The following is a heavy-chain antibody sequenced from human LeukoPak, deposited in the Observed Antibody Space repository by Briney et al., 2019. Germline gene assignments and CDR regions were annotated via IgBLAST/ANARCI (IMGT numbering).Heavy chain of an antibody. V-gene: IGHV4-61*01. Sequence: PSETLSLTCTVSGGSVSSGSYYWSWIRQPPGTGLEWIGYIYYSGSTNYNPSLKSRVTISVDTSKNQFSLKLTSVTAADTAVYYCARRPLDYFASGSYWNYWGQGTLVTVSS. D-gene: IGHD3-10*01. J-gene: IGHJ4*02. CDR3: ARRPLDYFASGSYWNY. CDR1: GGSVSSGSYY. CDR2: IYYSGST.